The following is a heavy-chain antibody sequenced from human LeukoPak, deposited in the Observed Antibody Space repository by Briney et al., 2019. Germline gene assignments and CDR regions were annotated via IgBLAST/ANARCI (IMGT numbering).Heavy chain of an antibody. V-gene: IGHV3-7*01. CDR3: GGRKSKGYKDDAFDI. D-gene: IGHD3-10*01. CDR2: TKGDGSEK. Sequence: GGSLKLSCAASGFTFSSYWMSWVRQAPGKGLEWVANTKGDGSEKYYVDSVKGRFTISRDNARNSLYLQMNSLRAEDTAVYYCGGRKSKGYKDDAFDIWGQGTMVTVSS. CDR1: GFTFSSYW. J-gene: IGHJ3*02.